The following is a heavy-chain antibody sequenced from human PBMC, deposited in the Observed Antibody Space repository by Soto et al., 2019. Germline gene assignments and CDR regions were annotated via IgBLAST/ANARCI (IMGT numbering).Heavy chain of an antibody. CDR1: GFTVSSNY. CDR3: ARDVREGGRYFAF. Sequence: EVQLVESGGGLVQPGGSLRLSRAASGFTVSSNYMSWVRQAPGKGLEWVSVIYSGGGTYHADSVKHRFTISRDNSKNTLNLQMNSLRAEDMAVYYCARDVREGGRYFAFSGQGTLVTVSS. CDR2: IYSGGGT. J-gene: IGHJ4*02. V-gene: IGHV3-66*01. D-gene: IGHD3-16*01.